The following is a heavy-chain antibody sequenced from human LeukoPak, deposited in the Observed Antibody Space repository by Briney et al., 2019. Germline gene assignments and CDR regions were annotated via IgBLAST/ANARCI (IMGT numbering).Heavy chain of an antibody. V-gene: IGHV3-33*01. CDR2: IWYDGSNK. J-gene: IGHJ4*02. CDR1: GFTFNTYG. Sequence: GGSLRLSCAASGFTFNTYGMHWVRQAPGKGLEWVAAIWYDGSNKYYADSVKGRFTISRDNSKNTLYLQMNSLRAEDTAVYYCARGEYSSSSGFDYWGQGTLVSVPS. D-gene: IGHD6-6*01. CDR3: ARGEYSSSSGFDY.